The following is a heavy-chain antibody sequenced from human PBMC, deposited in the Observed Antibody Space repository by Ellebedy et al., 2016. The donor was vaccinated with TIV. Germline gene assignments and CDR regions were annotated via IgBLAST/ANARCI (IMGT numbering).Heavy chain of an antibody. CDR2: IWSDGSYI. CDR1: GSSFSRYG. CDR3: AKLGQGRDGSYNYAMDV. D-gene: IGHD5-24*01. J-gene: IGHJ6*02. V-gene: IGHV3-33*03. Sequence: GESLKISCAASGSSFSRYGMQWVRQAPGKGLEWVAVIWSDGSYIYYAESVKGRFSISRDNSTNTLYLQMNSLRVEDTAVYYCAKLGQGRDGSYNYAMDVWGQGTTVTVSS.